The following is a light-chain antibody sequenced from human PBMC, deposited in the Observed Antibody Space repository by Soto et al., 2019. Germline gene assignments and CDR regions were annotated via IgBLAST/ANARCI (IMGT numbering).Light chain of an antibody. J-gene: IGLJ1*01. CDR1: SSSIGSNY. CDR2: TNN. CDR3: AAWYDSLSGYV. Sequence: QSVLTPPPSASGTPGQRVTISCSGSSSSIGSNYVYWYLQLPGTAPKLLIYTNNQRPSGVPDRFSGSKSGTSASLAISGLRSEDEADYYCAAWYDSLSGYVFGTGTKVTVL. V-gene: IGLV1-47*01.